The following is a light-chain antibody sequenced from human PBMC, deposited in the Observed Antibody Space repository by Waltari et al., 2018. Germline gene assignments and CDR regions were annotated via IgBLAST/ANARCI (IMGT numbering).Light chain of an antibody. CDR3: QQYYSTPWT. V-gene: IGKV4-1*01. CDR2: WAS. Sequence: DIVMTQSPDSLAVSLGERVTINGKSSQSVFYSSTTENNLAWYHQKPGQPPKLLIYWASTRESGVPDRFSGSGSGTDFTLAIGSLQAEDVAVYYCQQYYSTPWTFGQGTKVEIK. J-gene: IGKJ1*01. CDR1: QSVFYSSTTENN.